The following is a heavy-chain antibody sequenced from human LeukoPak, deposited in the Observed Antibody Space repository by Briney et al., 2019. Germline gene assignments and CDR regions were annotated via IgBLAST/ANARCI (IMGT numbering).Heavy chain of an antibody. CDR2: SDPEDGET. CDR1: VSTLSDLS. CDR3: VTDRARLFWYFDL. J-gene: IGHJ2*01. D-gene: IGHD4/OR15-4a*01. Sequence: ASVKVSCKVSVSTLSDLSIHWVRQAPGKGLEYVGGSDPEDGETFHAQNFQGRLTMTEDTSIDTAYMELTRLRSEDTAVYYCVTDRARLFWYFDLWGRGTLVTVSS. V-gene: IGHV1-24*01.